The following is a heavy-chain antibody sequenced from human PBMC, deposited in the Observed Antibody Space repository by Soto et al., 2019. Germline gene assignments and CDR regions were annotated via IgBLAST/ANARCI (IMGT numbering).Heavy chain of an antibody. CDR3: ARVYGDRTRGKNNWFDP. V-gene: IGHV1-69*01. D-gene: IGHD4-17*01. CDR1: GVTFSSYA. CDR2: IIPIFGTA. Sequence: SVKVSCKGSGVTFSSYAISWARHATRQGLEWMGGIIPIFGTANYAQKFQGRVTITADESTSTAYMELSSLRSEDTVVYYCARVYGDRTRGKNNWFDPWGQGTLVTVSS. J-gene: IGHJ5*02.